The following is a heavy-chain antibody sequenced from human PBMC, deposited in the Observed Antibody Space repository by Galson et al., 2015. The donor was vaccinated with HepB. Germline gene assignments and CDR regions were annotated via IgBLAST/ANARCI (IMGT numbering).Heavy chain of an antibody. Sequence: TLSLTCTVSGVFINSSSYYWGWIRQSPGKGLEWIGSIFHSGSTYYNPSLRSRVTISMETSKNQFSLTVNSVTAADTSVYYCARRGVDVAQRTFDPWGQGILAIVSS. J-gene: IGHJ5*02. V-gene: IGHV4-39*01. D-gene: IGHD6-19*01. CDR3: ARRGVDVAQRTFDP. CDR1: GVFINSSSYY. CDR2: IFHSGST.